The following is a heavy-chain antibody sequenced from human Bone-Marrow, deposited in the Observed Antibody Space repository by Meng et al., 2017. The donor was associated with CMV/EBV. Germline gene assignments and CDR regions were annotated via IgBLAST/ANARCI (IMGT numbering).Heavy chain of an antibody. V-gene: IGHV4-39*07. D-gene: IGHD1-1*01. CDR3: ARDRYNWNERDNWFDP. CDR1: GGSISSSSYY. Sequence: SETLSLTCTVSGGSISSSSYYWGWIRQPPGKGLEWIGSIYYSGSTYYNPSLKSRVTISVDTSKNQFSLKLSSVTAADTAVYYCARDRYNWNERDNWFDPWGQGTLVTVSS. J-gene: IGHJ5*02. CDR2: IYYSGST.